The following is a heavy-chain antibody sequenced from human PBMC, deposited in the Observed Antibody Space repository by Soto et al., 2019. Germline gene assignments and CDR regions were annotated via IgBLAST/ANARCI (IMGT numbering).Heavy chain of an antibody. D-gene: IGHD2-8*01. V-gene: IGHV3-74*01. CDR3: AIQDCTNDVCLEAAVTVGGALEY. J-gene: IGHJ4*02. Sequence: EVQLVESGGGLVQPGKALRLSCAASGFTFSKYWIHWVRQAPGKGPVWVSYISSDGTTTDYADSVKGRFTISRDNAKNTLELQMDSLRAEDTAVYYCAIQDCTNDVCLEAAVTVGGALEYWGQGAQVTVSS. CDR1: GFTFSKYW. CDR2: ISSDGTTT.